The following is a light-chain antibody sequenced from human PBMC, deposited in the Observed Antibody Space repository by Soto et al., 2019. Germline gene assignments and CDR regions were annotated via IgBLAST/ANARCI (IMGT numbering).Light chain of an antibody. Sequence: QSVLTQPPSASGTPGQRVTISCSGSSSNIGSNYVYWYQQLPGTAPKLLIYSNNQRPSGVPDRFSGSKSGTSASLAISGLRSEDEADYYCSSYTSTGTLYVFGTGTKVTVL. V-gene: IGLV1-47*02. CDR1: SSNIGSNY. CDR3: SSYTSTGTLYV. CDR2: SNN. J-gene: IGLJ1*01.